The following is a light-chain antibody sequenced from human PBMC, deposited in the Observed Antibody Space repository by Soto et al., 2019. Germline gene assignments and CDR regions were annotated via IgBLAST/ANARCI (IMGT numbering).Light chain of an antibody. CDR2: EVT. J-gene: IGLJ1*01. V-gene: IGLV2-23*02. CDR3: CSYAGGNTYV. Sequence: PASGYGAHRRSIPISCTGTSSDIGSYNLVSWYQQHPGKAPKLMICEVTKRHSGVSNRFSASKSGNTASLTISGLQAEDEADYYCCSYAGGNTYVFGTGTKVTVL. CDR1: SSDIGSYNL.